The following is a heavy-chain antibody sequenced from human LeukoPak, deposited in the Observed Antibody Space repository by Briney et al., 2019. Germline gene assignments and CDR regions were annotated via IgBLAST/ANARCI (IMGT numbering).Heavy chain of an antibody. CDR2: ISAYNGNT. Sequence: VASVKVSCKASGYTFTSYGISWVRQAPGQGLEWMGWISAYNGNTNYAQKLQGRVTMTTDTSTSTAYMELRSLRSDDTAVYYCARVAIVGATSLYCYGMDVRGQGTTVTVSS. V-gene: IGHV1-18*01. CDR1: GYTFTSYG. D-gene: IGHD1-26*01. J-gene: IGHJ6*02. CDR3: ARVAIVGATSLYCYGMDV.